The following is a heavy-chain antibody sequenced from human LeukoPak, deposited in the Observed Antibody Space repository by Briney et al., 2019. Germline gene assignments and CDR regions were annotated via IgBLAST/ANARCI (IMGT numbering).Heavy chain of an antibody. V-gene: IGHV3-7*01. CDR2: IKQDGSEK. J-gene: IGHJ4*02. Sequence: GGSLRLSSAASGFTFSSYWMSWVRQAPGKGLEWVANIKQDGSEKYYVDSVKGRFTTSRDNAKNSLYLQMNSLRAEDTAVYYCAREPYCGGDCFIFDYWGQGTLVTVSS. CDR1: GFTFSSYW. D-gene: IGHD2-21*02. CDR3: AREPYCGGDCFIFDY.